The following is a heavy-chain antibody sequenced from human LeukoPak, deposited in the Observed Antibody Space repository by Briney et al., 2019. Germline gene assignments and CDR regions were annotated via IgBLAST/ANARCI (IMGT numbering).Heavy chain of an antibody. Sequence: GRSLRLSCAASGFTFDDYAMHWVRQAPGKGLEWVSGISWNSATIGYADSVKGRFTISRDNAKNSLYLQINSLRAEDMALYYCAKDQYYDISKGAFDIWGQGTMVTVSS. CDR3: AKDQYYDISKGAFDI. CDR2: ISWNSATI. CDR1: GFTFDDYA. J-gene: IGHJ3*02. D-gene: IGHD3-22*01. V-gene: IGHV3-9*03.